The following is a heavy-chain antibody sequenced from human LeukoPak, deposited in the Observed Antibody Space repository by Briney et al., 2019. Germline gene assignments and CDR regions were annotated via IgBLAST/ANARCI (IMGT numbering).Heavy chain of an antibody. CDR2: IKQDGSEK. CDR3: ARGYYDSSGYYMFDY. Sequence: GGPLRLSCAASGFTFSSYWMSWVRQAPGKGLEWVANIKQDGSEKYYVDSVKGRFTISRDNAKNSLYLQMNSLRAEDTAVYYCARGYYDSSGYYMFDYWGQGTLVTVSS. V-gene: IGHV3-7*01. CDR1: GFTFSSYW. D-gene: IGHD3-22*01. J-gene: IGHJ4*02.